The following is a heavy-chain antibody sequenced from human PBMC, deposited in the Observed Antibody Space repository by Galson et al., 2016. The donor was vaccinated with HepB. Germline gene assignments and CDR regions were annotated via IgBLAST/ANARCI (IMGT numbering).Heavy chain of an antibody. J-gene: IGHJ4*02. CDR3: ATAYGYGSASFDS. CDR2: IYSGGGT. V-gene: IGHV3-53*05. CDR1: GLSVGNNY. Sequence: SLRLSCAVSGLSVGNNYMSWVRQAPGKGLEWVSVIYSGGGTNYADPVRGRFTISRDRSKNTLYLQMSSLRGEDTAVYYCATAYGYGSASFDSWGQGTLVAVSS. D-gene: IGHD3-10*01.